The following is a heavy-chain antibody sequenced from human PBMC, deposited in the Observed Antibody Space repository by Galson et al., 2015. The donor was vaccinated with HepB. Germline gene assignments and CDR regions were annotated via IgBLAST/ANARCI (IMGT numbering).Heavy chain of an antibody. CDR2: ISYDGSNK. CDR1: GFTFNSYG. J-gene: IGHJ4*02. Sequence: SLRLSCAASGFTFNSYGMHWVRQAPGKGLEWVAVISYDGSNKYYADSVKGRFTISRDNSKNTLYLQMNSLRAEDTAVYYCARAFGYDYLSSFCDYWGQGTLVTVSS. D-gene: IGHD5-12*01. CDR3: ARAFGYDYLSSFCDY. V-gene: IGHV3-30*03.